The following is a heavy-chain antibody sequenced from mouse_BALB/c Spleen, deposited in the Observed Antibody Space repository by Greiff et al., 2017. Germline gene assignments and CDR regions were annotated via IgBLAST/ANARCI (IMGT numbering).Heavy chain of an antibody. Sequence: EVKLMESGGDLVKPGGSLKLSCAASGFTFSSYGMSWVRQTPDKRLEWVATISSGGSYTYYPDSVKGRFTISRDNAKNTLYLQMSSLKSEDTAMYYCARPYGTNAMDYWGQGTSVTVSS. CDR2: ISSGGSYT. D-gene: IGHD1-1*02. CDR3: ARPYGTNAMDY. CDR1: GFTFSSYG. V-gene: IGHV5-6*01. J-gene: IGHJ4*01.